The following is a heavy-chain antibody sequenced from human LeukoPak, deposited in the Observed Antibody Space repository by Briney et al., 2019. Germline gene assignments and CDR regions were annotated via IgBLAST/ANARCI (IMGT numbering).Heavy chain of an antibody. CDR1: GYTFTSYA. CDR2: LNAGNGNT. D-gene: IGHD3-9*01. Sequence: ASVKVSCKAPGYTFTSYAMHWVRQAPGQRLEWMGWLNAGNGNTKYSQKFQGRVTITRDTSASTAYMELSSLRSEDTALFFRQKTAYDILTGYYTLDYWGQGTLVTVSS. CDR3: QKTAYDILTGYYTLDY. J-gene: IGHJ4*02. V-gene: IGHV1-3*01.